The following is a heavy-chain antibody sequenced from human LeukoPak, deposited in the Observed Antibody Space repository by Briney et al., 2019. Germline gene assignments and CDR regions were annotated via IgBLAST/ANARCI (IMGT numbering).Heavy chain of an antibody. V-gene: IGHV3-30-3*01. CDR2: ISYDGNNK. Sequence: PGGSLRLSCAASGFTFSSYAMSWVRQAPGKGLEWVAVISYDGNNKYYANSVKGRFTISRDNSKNTLYLQMNSLRAEDTAVYYCTRERDLSLYYFDYWGQGTLVAVSS. J-gene: IGHJ4*02. CDR3: TRERDLSLYYFDY. CDR1: GFTFSSYA.